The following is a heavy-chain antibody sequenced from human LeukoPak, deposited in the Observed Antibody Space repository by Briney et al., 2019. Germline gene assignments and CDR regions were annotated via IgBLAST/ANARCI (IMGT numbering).Heavy chain of an antibody. D-gene: IGHD2-2*02. V-gene: IGHV1-8*01. J-gene: IGHJ6*02. Sequence: ASVKVSCKASGYTFTSYDINWVRQATGQGLEWMGWMNPNSGNTGYAQKFQGRVTMTRNTSISTAYMELSSLRSEGTAVYYCARGGDIVVVPAAIEDYYYYGMDVWGQGTTVTVSS. CDR1: GYTFTSYD. CDR3: ARGGDIVVVPAAIEDYYYYGMDV. CDR2: MNPNSGNT.